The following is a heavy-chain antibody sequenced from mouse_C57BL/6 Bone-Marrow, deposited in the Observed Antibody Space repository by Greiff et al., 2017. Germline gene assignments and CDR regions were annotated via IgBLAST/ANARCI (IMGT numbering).Heavy chain of an antibody. Sequence: QVQLQQSGPELVKPGASVKISCKASGYAFSSSWMNWVKQRPGKGLEWIGRIYPGDGDTNYNGKFKGKATLTADKSSSTAYMQLSSLTSGDSAVYFCARKARRAYWGQGTLVTVSA. V-gene: IGHV1-82*01. CDR1: GYAFSSSW. CDR3: ARKARRAY. J-gene: IGHJ3*01. D-gene: IGHD3-1*01. CDR2: IYPGDGDT.